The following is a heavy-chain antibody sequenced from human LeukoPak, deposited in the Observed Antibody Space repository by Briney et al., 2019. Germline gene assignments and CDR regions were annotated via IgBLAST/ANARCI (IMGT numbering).Heavy chain of an antibody. CDR3: ASTDCGGDCPYYFDY. D-gene: IGHD2-21*02. J-gene: IGHJ4*02. CDR1: GFTFSSYS. CDR2: ISSSSSYI. Sequence: GGSLRLSCAASGFTFSSYSMNWVRQAPGKGLEWVSSISSSSSYIYYADSVKGRFTISRDSAKNSLYLQMNSLRAEDTAVYYCASTDCGGDCPYYFDYWGQGTLVTVSS. V-gene: IGHV3-21*01.